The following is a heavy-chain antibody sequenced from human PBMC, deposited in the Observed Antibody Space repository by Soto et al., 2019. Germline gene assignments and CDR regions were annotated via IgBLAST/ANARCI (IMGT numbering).Heavy chain of an antibody. V-gene: IGHV3-23*01. J-gene: IGHJ4*02. Sequence: EVQLLESGGALIQPTGSLRLSCSASGFNFTNHVINWVRQAPGKGLEWVSSISNSDDVGFYADSVRGRFIVSRDISTNSVFLQMNFLWVEDTAIYYCVKTVGATKFEDYWGQGTLVTVSS. CDR3: VKTVGATKFEDY. CDR1: GFNFTNHV. CDR2: ISNSDDVG. D-gene: IGHD1-26*01.